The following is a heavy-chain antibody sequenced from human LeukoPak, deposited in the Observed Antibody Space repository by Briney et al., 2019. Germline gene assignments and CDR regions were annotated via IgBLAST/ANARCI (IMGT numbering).Heavy chain of an antibody. CDR3: ARGDSGSLFDC. J-gene: IGHJ4*02. CDR2: ISYSGST. D-gene: IGHD1-26*01. Sequence: SETLSLTCSVSGGSIGSYYWSWIRQSPGKGLEWIGYISYSGSTNYNPSLKSRVTISLDTSKSQFSLKLTSVTAADTAVYYCARGDSGSLFDCWGQGTLVTVSS. V-gene: IGHV4-59*01. CDR1: GGSIGSYY.